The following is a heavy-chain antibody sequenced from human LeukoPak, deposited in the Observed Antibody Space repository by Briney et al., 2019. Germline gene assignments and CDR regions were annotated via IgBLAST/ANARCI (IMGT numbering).Heavy chain of an antibody. CDR2: AYHSGST. V-gene: IGHV4-59*01. J-gene: IGHJ4*02. Sequence: SETLPLTCAVSGDSISGYYWSWIRQPPGKGLEWIGFAYHSGSTTRNPSLESRVTISVDTSTNQVSLKLSSVTAADTAVYYCARDKKGSSCYDFWGQGTLVTVSS. D-gene: IGHD2-2*01. CDR1: GDSISGYY. CDR3: ARDKKGSSCYDF.